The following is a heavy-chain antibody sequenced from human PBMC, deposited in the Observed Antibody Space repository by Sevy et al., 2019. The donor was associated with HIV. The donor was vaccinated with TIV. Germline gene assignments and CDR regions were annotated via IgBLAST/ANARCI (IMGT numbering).Heavy chain of an antibody. Sequence: ASVKVSCKASGYTFTGYYMHWVRQAPGQGLERMGWINPNSGGTNYAQKFQGRVTMTRDTSISTAYMELSRLRSDDTAVYYCAREYYGGNTYYYYGMDVWGQGTTVTVSS. CDR3: AREYYGGNTYYYYGMDV. D-gene: IGHD4-17*01. CDR1: GYTFTGYY. J-gene: IGHJ6*02. CDR2: INPNSGGT. V-gene: IGHV1-2*02.